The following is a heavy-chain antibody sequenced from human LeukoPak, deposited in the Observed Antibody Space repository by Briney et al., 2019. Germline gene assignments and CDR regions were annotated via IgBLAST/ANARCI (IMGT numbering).Heavy chain of an antibody. J-gene: IGHJ4*02. Sequence: GGSLRLSCAASGFTFSDDYMSSIRQAPGKGVGWDSHISSSSSYTNYAYSVKGRFTISRDNAKTSLYLQMNSLRAEDTAVYYCAREVQLWLRGGVDYWGQGTLVTVSS. CDR3: AREVQLWLRGGVDY. CDR2: ISSSSSYT. CDR1: GFTFSDDY. V-gene: IGHV3-11*06. D-gene: IGHD5-18*01.